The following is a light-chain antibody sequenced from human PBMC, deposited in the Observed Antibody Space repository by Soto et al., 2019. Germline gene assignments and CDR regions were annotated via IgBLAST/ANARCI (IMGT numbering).Light chain of an antibody. Sequence: DIQMTQSPSTLSASVGDRVTITCRASQSISSWLAWYQQKPGKAPKFLMYDASTLESGVPSRFSGSDSGTEFTLAISSLQPDDFATYHCQQYNSYPWTFGQGTKVEIK. CDR1: QSISSW. J-gene: IGKJ1*01. CDR3: QQYNSYPWT. V-gene: IGKV1-5*01. CDR2: DAS.